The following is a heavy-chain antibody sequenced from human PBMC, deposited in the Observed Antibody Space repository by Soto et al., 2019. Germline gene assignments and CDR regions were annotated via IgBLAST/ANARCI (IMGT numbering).Heavy chain of an antibody. V-gene: IGHV3-23*01. J-gene: IGHJ3*02. D-gene: IGHD2-21*01. CDR2: LVGSGADK. Sequence: GLQWVSGLVGSGADKNYADSVRGRFTVSRDNSKNTLYLQMNNLRDEDTAVYYCANYLFSNNCEREAFYMCGRRTTIPVS. CDR3: ANYLFSNNCEREAFYM.